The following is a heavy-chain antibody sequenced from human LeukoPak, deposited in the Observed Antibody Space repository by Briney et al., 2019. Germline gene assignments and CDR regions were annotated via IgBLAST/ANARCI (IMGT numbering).Heavy chain of an antibody. V-gene: IGHV3-30*03. CDR1: GFAFSIFA. Sequence: GRSLRLSCAASGFAFSIFAIHWVRQAPDKGLEWVAVIAYDGSSKYYADSVKGRFTIPRDNSKNTLYLQMNSLRAEDTAVYYCETDLYYGDYVVDWFDPWGQGTLVTVSS. J-gene: IGHJ5*02. D-gene: IGHD4-17*01. CDR2: IAYDGSSK. CDR3: ETDLYYGDYVVDWFDP.